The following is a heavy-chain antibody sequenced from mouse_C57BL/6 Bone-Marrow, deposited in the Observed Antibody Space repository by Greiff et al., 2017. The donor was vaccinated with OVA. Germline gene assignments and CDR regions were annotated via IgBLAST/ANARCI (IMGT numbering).Heavy chain of an antibody. CDR1: GFTFSDFY. V-gene: IGHV5-12*01. J-gene: IGHJ4*01. CDR2: ISNGGGST. CDR3: GRLDAMDY. Sequence: EVQRVESGGGLVQPGGSLKLSCAASGFTFSDFYMYWIRQTPEKRLEWVAYISNGGGSTYYPDTVKGRFTISRDNAKNTLYLQMSRLKSEDTAMYYCGRLDAMDYWGQGTSGTVSS.